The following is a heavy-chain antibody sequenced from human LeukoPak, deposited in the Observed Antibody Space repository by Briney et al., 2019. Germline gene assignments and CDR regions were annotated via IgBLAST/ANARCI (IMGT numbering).Heavy chain of an antibody. J-gene: IGHJ3*02. CDR1: GFTFSSYA. V-gene: IGHV3-30-3*01. CDR3: ARDNDFWSGYSYDAFDI. CDR2: ISYDGSNK. Sequence: PGGSLRLSCAASGFTFSSYAMHWVRQAPGKGLEWVAVISYDGSNKYYADSVKGRFTISRDNSKNTLYLQMNSLRAEDTAVYYCARDNDFWSGYSYDAFDIWGQGTMVTVSS. D-gene: IGHD3-3*01.